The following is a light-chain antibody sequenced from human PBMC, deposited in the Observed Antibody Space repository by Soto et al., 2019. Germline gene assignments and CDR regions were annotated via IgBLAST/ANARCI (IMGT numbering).Light chain of an antibody. J-gene: IGKJ5*01. V-gene: IGKV1-8*01. Sequence: AIRLTQSPSSLSASTGDRVTITCRASQGISSYLAWYQQKPGKAPKLLIYAASTSQSGVPSRFSGSGSGTDFTLTISSLQPEDFATYYCQQANSFPITFGQGTRLEI. CDR1: QGISSY. CDR3: QQANSFPIT. CDR2: AAS.